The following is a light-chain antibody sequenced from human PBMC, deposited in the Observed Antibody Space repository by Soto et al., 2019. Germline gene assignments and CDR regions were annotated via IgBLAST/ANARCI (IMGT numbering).Light chain of an antibody. J-gene: IGKJ4*01. V-gene: IGKV3-20*01. Sequence: EIVLTQSPGTLSLSPGERATLSCRARQSVSSSYLAWYQQKPGQAPRLLIYGASSRATGIPDRFSGSGSGTDFTLAISRLEPEDFAVYYCQQYGSSPPVTFGVGTKVEIK. CDR1: QSVSSSY. CDR3: QQYGSSPPVT. CDR2: GAS.